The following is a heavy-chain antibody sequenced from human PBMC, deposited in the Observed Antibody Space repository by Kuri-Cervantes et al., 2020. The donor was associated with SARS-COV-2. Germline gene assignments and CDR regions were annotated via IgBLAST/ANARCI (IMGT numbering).Heavy chain of an antibody. V-gene: IGHV1-69*13. J-gene: IGHJ5*02. CDR2: IIPIFGAA. Sequence: SVKVSCKAIGGTFSSFLFSWVRQAPGQGLEWVGGIIPIFGAANFAQKFQGRVTITADEATSTAYMELSRLRSEDTAVYYCAREGGATLNWFDPWGQGTLVTVSS. CDR3: AREGGATLNWFDP. CDR1: GGTFSSFL. D-gene: IGHD1-26*01.